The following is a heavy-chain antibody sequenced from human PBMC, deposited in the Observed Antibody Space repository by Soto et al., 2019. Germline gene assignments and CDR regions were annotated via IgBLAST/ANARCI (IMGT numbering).Heavy chain of an antibody. CDR1: CGSIRRNC. V-gene: IGHV4-59*01. Sequence: SGTLCLTCTVSCGSIRRNCWSWIRQPPGKGLEWIGYIYYSGSTNYNPSLKSRVTISVDTSKNQFSLKLSSVTAADTAVYYCARTYDGSGPNSGGYAFDIWGQGTMVT. CDR3: ARTYDGSGPNSGGYAFDI. D-gene: IGHD3-22*01. J-gene: IGHJ3*02. CDR2: IYYSGST.